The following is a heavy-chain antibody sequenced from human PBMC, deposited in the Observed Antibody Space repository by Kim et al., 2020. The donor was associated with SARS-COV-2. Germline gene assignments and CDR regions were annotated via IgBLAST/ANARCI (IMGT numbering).Heavy chain of an antibody. V-gene: IGHV3-21*01. CDR3: ARDKSRIQLWLLHY. J-gene: IGHJ4*02. Sequence: GGSLRLSCAASGFTFSSYSMNWVRQAPGKGLEWVSSISSSSSYIYYADSVKGRFTISRDNAKNSLYLQMNSLRAEDTAVYYCARDKSRIQLWLLHYWGQGTLVTVSS. D-gene: IGHD5-18*01. CDR2: ISSSSSYI. CDR1: GFTFSSYS.